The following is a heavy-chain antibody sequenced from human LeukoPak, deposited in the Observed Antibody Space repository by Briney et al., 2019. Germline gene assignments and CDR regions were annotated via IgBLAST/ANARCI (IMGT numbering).Heavy chain of an antibody. CDR3: AREGVAAGPGYSYGYFWYFDY. J-gene: IGHJ4*02. D-gene: IGHD5-18*01. CDR1: GATFSSYA. CDR2: IIPIFGTA. V-gene: IGHV1-69*06. Sequence: SVKVSCKASGATFSSYAISWVRQAPGQGLEWMGGIIPIFGTANYAQKFQGRVTITADKSTSTAYMELSSLRSEDTAVYYCAREGVAAGPGYSYGYFWYFDYWGQGTLVTVSS.